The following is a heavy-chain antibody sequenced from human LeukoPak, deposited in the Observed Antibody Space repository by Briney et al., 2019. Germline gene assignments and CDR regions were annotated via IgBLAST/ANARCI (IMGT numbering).Heavy chain of an antibody. CDR2: VKSKADDGTT. V-gene: IGHV3-15*01. J-gene: IGHJ3*02. Sequence: GGSLRLSCEASGFSFTNTWMSWVRQAPGKGLEWVGRVKSKADDGTTDYAAPVQGGFTISRDDSKNTLSLQMNSLKTEDTAVYYCATEGGSGSYYGDDAFDMWGQGTMVTVSS. CDR3: ATEGGSGSYYGDDAFDM. CDR1: GFSFTNTW. D-gene: IGHD3-10*01.